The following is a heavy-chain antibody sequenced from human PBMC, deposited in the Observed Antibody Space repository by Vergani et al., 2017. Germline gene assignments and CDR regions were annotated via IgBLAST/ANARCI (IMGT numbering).Heavy chain of an antibody. Sequence: EVQLVESGGGLVQPGGSLRLSCAASGFTFSCYSMNWVRQAPGKGLEWVSYISRSSSTIYYADSVKGRFTISRDNAKNSLYLQMNSLRAADTAVYLCARVSYGDYFDYWGQGTLVTVSS. J-gene: IGHJ4*02. D-gene: IGHD4-17*01. CDR3: ARVSYGDYFDY. CDR2: ISRSSSTI. CDR1: GFTFSCYS. V-gene: IGHV3-48*01.